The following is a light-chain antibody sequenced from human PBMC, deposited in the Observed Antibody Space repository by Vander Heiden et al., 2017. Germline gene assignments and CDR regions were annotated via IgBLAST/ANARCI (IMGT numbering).Light chain of an antibody. CDR1: NIGSKN. Sequence: SYELTQPLSGPVALEQTARITCRGNNIGSKNVHWYQQKPGQAPVLVIYRDTNRPSGIPARFSGSNSGNTATLTISRAQAGDEADYYCQVWDSSTGVFGGGTKLTVL. J-gene: IGLJ3*02. CDR2: RDT. V-gene: IGLV3-9*01. CDR3: QVWDSSTGV.